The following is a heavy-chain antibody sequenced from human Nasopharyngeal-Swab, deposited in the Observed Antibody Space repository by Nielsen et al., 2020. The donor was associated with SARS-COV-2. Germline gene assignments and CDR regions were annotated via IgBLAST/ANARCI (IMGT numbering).Heavy chain of an antibody. V-gene: IGHV5-51*01. CDR1: GYIFTRYW. CDR2: IYPRDSDT. CDR3: VRPEGVATSFKYYFQYGMDV. Sequence: GESLKISCQGSGYIFTRYWIAWVRQMPGKGLEWMGIIYPRDSDTRYSPSFQGQVTISADKSISTAYLQWSSLKASDTAMYYCVRPEGVATSFKYYFQYGMDVWGQGTMVTVPS. D-gene: IGHD5-12*01. J-gene: IGHJ6*02.